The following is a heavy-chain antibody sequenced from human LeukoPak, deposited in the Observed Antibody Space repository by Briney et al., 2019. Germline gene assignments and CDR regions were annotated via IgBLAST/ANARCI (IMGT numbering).Heavy chain of an antibody. CDR2: ISPNGVIT. J-gene: IGHJ4*02. Sequence: GGSLRLSCAASGFTFSSYEMNWVRLAPGKGLEWVSGISPNGVITYYADSVKGRFTISRDNSKGTVYLQMNSLRPEDTDVYYCAKHDAWLQYGNWGRGTLVTVSS. D-gene: IGHD5-24*01. CDR1: GFTFSSYE. CDR3: AKHDAWLQYGN. V-gene: IGHV3-23*01.